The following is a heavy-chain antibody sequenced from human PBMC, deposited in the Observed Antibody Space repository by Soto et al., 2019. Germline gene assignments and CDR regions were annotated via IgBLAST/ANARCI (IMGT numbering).Heavy chain of an antibody. D-gene: IGHD2-15*01. CDR1: GGSLSTNP. J-gene: IGHJ5*02. Sequence: QVQLVQSGTEVKKPGSSVKVSCKASGGSLSTNPISWVRQAPGQGLEWMGGPGSGTGPGNHAQKFPGRLTATADKATSTVYMELTNPSYEGTAVYDSARRDSGGFYRVVDPWGQGTLVTVSS. CDR3: ARRDSGGFYRVVDP. CDR2: PGSGTGPG. V-gene: IGHV1-69*06.